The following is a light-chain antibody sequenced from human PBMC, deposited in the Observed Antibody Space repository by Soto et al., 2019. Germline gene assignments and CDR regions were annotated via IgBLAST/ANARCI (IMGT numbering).Light chain of an antibody. CDR2: GND. CDR3: AAWDNSLSVRV. Sequence: QSVLTQPPSVSAAPGQRVTISCSGSSSNVGSDSVSWYQQVPGTAPKLLIYGNDKRPSGIPDRFSGSKSATSATLGITGLQSGDEADYYCAAWDNSLSVRVFGTGTKVTVL. V-gene: IGLV1-51*01. J-gene: IGLJ1*01. CDR1: SSNVGSDS.